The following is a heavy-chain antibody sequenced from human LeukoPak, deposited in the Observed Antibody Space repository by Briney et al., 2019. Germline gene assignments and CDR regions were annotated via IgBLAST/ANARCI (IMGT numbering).Heavy chain of an antibody. J-gene: IGHJ5*02. CDR2: IYFSGTT. CDR3: ARDAHCTGIACYSPYNWFDP. CDR1: GGSISSSSYY. V-gene: IGHV4-39*07. Sequence: SETLSLTYTVSGGSISSSSYYWGWIRQPPGKGLEWIGSIYFSGTTYYNPSLQSRVTISVDTAKNHFSLKLSSVTAADTATYYCARDAHCTGIACYSPYNWFDPWGQGTLVTVSS. D-gene: IGHD2-15*01.